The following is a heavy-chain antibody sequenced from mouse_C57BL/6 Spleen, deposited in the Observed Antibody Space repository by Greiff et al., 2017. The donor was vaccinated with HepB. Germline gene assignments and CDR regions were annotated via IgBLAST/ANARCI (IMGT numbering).Heavy chain of an antibody. V-gene: IGHV1-15*01. Sequence: VQRVESGAELVRPGASVTLSCKASGYTFTDYEMHWVKQTPVHGLEWIGAIDPETGGTAYNQKFKGKAILTADKSSSTAYMELRSLTSEDSAVYYCTRGEDYYGSTGYFDVWGTGTTVTVSS. D-gene: IGHD1-1*01. CDR2: IDPETGGT. J-gene: IGHJ1*03. CDR3: TRGEDYYGSTGYFDV. CDR1: GYTFTDYE.